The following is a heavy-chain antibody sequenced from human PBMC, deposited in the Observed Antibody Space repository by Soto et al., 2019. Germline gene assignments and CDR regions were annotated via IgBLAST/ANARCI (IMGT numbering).Heavy chain of an antibody. CDR1: GFTFSDYW. D-gene: IGHD3-10*01. J-gene: IGHJ3*02. CDR2: IKEDGSDK. CDR3: ARDVHGEQSAFDI. Sequence: EVQLVESGGGLVQPGGSLRLSCVASGFTFSDYWMSWVRQVPGTGLEWVANIKEDGSDKNYVDSVKGRFTIYRDNAKNSLYLQMNSLRGEDTAVYFCARDVHGEQSAFDIWGPGTMVTVSS. V-gene: IGHV3-7*04.